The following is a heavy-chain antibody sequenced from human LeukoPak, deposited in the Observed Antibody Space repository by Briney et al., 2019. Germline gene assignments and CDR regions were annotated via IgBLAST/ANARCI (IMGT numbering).Heavy chain of an antibody. Sequence: ASVKVSCKASGYTFTGYYMHWVRQAPGQGLEWMGWINPNSGGTNYAQKFQGRVTMTRDTSISTAYMELSRLRSDDTAVYYCSRDLHGRFGGGDWGQGTLVTVSS. CDR1: GYTFTGYY. CDR3: SRDLHGRFGGGD. D-gene: IGHD3-10*01. J-gene: IGHJ4*02. V-gene: IGHV1-2*02. CDR2: INPNSGGT.